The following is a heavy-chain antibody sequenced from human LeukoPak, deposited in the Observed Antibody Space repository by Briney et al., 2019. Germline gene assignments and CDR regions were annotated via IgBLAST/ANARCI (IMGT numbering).Heavy chain of an antibody. CDR1: GDSVSSNTAA. D-gene: IGHD2-8*01. CDR2: TYYRSKWNN. J-gene: IGHJ3*02. Sequence: SQTVSLTCAISGDSVSSNTAAWNWIRQSPSRGLEWLGRTYYRSKWNNNYAVSVKGRITINPDTSKNQFSLQLNSVTPEDTAIYYCARDLNGAVAFDIWGPGTMVTVST. CDR3: ARDLNGAVAFDI. V-gene: IGHV6-1*01.